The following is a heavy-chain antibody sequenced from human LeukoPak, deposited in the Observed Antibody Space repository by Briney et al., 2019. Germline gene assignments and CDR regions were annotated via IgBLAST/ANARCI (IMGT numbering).Heavy chain of an antibody. J-gene: IGHJ4*02. V-gene: IGHV3-30*18. CDR3: AKTGGYFDWLSLDY. D-gene: IGHD3-9*01. CDR1: GFTFSSYG. CDR2: ISYDGSNK. Sequence: GGSLRLSCAASGFTFSSYGMHWVRQAPGKGLEWVAVISYDGSNKYYADSVKGRFTISRDNSKNTLYLQMNSLRAKDTAVYYCAKTGGYFDWLSLDYWGQGTLVTVSS.